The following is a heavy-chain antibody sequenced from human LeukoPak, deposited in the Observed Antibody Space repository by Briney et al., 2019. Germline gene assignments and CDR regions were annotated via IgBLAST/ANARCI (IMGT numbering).Heavy chain of an antibody. Sequence: TSSETLSLTCTVSGGSISSSSYYWGWIRQPPGKGLEWIGSIYYSGSTYYNPSLKSRVTISVDTSKNQFSLKLSSVTAADTAVYYCARGFHSGGIDYWGQGTLVTVSS. D-gene: IGHD2-15*01. CDR3: ARGFHSGGIDY. CDR2: IYYSGST. J-gene: IGHJ4*02. CDR1: GGSISSSSYY. V-gene: IGHV4-39*07.